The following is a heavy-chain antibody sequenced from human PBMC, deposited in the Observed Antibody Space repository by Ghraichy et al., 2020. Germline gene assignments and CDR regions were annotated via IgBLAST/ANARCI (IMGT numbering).Heavy chain of an antibody. CDR3: AREVNYYDSSGTPPGDYFDY. V-gene: IGHV3-21*01. CDR2: ISSSSSYI. D-gene: IGHD3-22*01. J-gene: IGHJ4*02. CDR1: GFTFSSYS. Sequence: GGSLRLSCAASGFTFSSYSMNWVRQTPGKGLEWVSSISSSSSYIYYADSVKGRFTISRDNAKNSLYLQMNSLRAEDTAVYYCAREVNYYDSSGTPPGDYFDYWGQGTLVTVSS.